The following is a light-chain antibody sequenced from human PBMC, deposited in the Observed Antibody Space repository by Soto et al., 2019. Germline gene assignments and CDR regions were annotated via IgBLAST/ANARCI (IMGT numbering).Light chain of an antibody. CDR3: SSYTSSSTRV. V-gene: IGLV2-14*01. CDR1: SSDVGGYNY. Sequence: QSALTQPASVSGSPGQSITISCTGTSSDVGGYNYVSWYQQHPGKAPKLMIYDVSNRPSGLSNRFSGSKSGNTASLTISGLQAEDEADYYCSSYTSSSTRVFGTGTKVTVL. CDR2: DVS. J-gene: IGLJ1*01.